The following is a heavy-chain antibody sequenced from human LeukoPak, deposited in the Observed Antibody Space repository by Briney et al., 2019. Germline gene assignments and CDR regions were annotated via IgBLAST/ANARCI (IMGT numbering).Heavy chain of an antibody. Sequence: GGPLRPSCAASGFTVSRSYMSWVRLAPGKGLEWVSVIYSGGSTYYADSVKGRFTISRDNSKNTLYLQMNSLRAEDTAVYYCARDFSYGDKPGYWGQGTLVTVSS. D-gene: IGHD4-17*01. CDR2: IYSGGST. J-gene: IGHJ4*02. CDR3: ARDFSYGDKPGY. CDR1: GFTVSRSY. V-gene: IGHV3-53*01.